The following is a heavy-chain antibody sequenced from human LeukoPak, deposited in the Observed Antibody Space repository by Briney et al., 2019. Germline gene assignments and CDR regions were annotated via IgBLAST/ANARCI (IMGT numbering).Heavy chain of an antibody. J-gene: IGHJ3*02. Sequence: PSETLSLTCTVSGGSISSYYWSWIRQPPGKGLEWLGYIYYSGDTNYNPPLKSRATISVDTSKNQFSLKLSSVTAADTAVYYCARLWGPFGGNSETDAFDIWGQGTMVTVSS. CDR1: GGSISSYY. CDR2: IYYSGDT. V-gene: IGHV4-59*08. CDR3: ARLWGPFGGNSETDAFDI. D-gene: IGHD4-23*01.